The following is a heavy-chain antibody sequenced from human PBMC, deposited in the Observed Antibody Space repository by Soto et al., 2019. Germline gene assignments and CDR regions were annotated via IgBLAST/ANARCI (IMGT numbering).Heavy chain of an antibody. CDR2: IYYSGST. D-gene: IGHD4-17*01. V-gene: IGHV4-39*01. CDR1: GGSISSSSYY. J-gene: IGHJ4*02. CDR3: ARSPESGGSPYGDVYFDY. Sequence: QLQLQESGPGLVKPSETLSLTCTVSGGSISSSSYYWGWIRQPPGKGLEWIGSIYYSGSTYYNPSLKSRVTPSVATSKHQFSLKLSSVTAADTAVYYCARSPESGGSPYGDVYFDYWGQGTLVTVSS.